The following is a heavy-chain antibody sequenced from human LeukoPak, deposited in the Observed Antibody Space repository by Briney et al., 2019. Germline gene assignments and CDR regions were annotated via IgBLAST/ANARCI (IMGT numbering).Heavy chain of an antibody. CDR3: ARETWELHFDY. CDR2: ISYDGSNK. J-gene: IGHJ4*02. V-gene: IGHV3-30*04. CDR1: GFTFSSYA. D-gene: IGHD1-26*01. Sequence: GGSLRLSCAASGFTFSSYAMHWVRQAPGKGLEWVAVISYDGSNKYYADSVKGRFTISRDNSKNTLYLQMNSLRAEDTAVYYCARETWELHFDYWGQGTLVTVSP.